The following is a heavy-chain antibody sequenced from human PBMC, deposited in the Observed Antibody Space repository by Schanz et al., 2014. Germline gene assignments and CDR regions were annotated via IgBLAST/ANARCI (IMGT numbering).Heavy chain of an antibody. Sequence: QVQLVQSGTQVKKPGASVKVSCKASGYTLSAYSLHWVRQAPGQGLEWMGWISAYNGHTDYAQKLQGRVTLTTDTSTSTAYMELSSLRSEDTAVYYCARGYGDSPTDFWGQGTLVTVSS. CDR2: ISAYNGHT. J-gene: IGHJ4*02. CDR3: ARGYGDSPTDF. D-gene: IGHD4-17*01. V-gene: IGHV1-18*01. CDR1: GYTLSAYS.